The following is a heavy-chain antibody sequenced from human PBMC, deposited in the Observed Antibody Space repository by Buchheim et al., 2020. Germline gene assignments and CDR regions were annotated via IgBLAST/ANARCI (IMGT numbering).Heavy chain of an antibody. V-gene: IGHV3-74*01. Sequence: EVQLVESGGGLVQPGGSVRLSCAASGFTLSGYWMHWVRQAPGKGLVWVSRMNSDGSATSYADSVKGRFTITRDNAKNPLYLQMNSLRVEDTAVYYCARTRYSGSQLDYWGQGTL. D-gene: IGHD6-13*01. CDR1: GFTLSGYW. CDR3: ARTRYSGSQLDY. CDR2: MNSDGSAT. J-gene: IGHJ4*02.